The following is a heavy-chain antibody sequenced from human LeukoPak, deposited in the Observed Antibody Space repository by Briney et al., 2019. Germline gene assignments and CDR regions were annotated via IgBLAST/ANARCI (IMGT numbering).Heavy chain of an antibody. Sequence: PSQTLSLTSTVSGGSISSGDYYWSWLRQPPGKGLEWIGYIYYSGSTYYNPSLKSRVTISVDTSKNQFSLKLSSVTAADTAVYYCARVIGGDYSLFDYWGQGTLVTVSS. CDR3: ARVIGGDYSLFDY. CDR2: IYYSGST. D-gene: IGHD4-11*01. V-gene: IGHV4-30-4*01. CDR1: GGSISSGDYY. J-gene: IGHJ4*02.